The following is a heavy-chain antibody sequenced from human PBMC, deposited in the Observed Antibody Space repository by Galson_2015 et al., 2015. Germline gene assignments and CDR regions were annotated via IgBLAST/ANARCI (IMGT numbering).Heavy chain of an antibody. CDR2: IDAGNGYT. V-gene: IGHV1-3*01. CDR3: ARYDIRESDDEPND. D-gene: IGHD3-9*01. J-gene: IGHJ4*02. Sequence: SVKVSCKASGYTFTAYAMHWVRQAPGQGLEWMGYIDAGNGYTKYSQNFQGRVTITRDTSASTAYMELSSLRFEDTGVYYCARYDIRESDDEPNDWGQGTLVTVSS. CDR1: GYTFTAYA.